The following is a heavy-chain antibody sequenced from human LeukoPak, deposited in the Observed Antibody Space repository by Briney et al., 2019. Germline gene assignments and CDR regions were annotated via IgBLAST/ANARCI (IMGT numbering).Heavy chain of an antibody. CDR1: AFTFSNYW. CDR3: ARHDNTASYCLTD. D-gene: IGHD2-8*02. Sequence: HPGGSLRLSCVDSAFTFSNYWMSWVRQAPGKGLEWVANIRQDGIEIHYVDSVKGRFTISRDNAKNSLYLQMSSLRAEDTAVNYCARHDNTASYCLTDWGQGTLVTVSS. J-gene: IGHJ4*02. CDR2: IRQDGIEI. V-gene: IGHV3-7*01.